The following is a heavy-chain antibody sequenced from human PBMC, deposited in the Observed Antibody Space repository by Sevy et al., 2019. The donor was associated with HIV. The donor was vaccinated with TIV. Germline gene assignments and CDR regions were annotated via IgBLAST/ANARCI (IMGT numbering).Heavy chain of an antibody. V-gene: IGHV6-1*01. CDR3: ARAKAATFDY. J-gene: IGHJ4*02. Sequence: SQTLSLTCAISGDSVSSNSVTWNWIRQSPSRGLQWLGRTYRRSKWSNDYAASLKSRITVKPDTSKNQLSLQLNSVTPEDTAVYYCARAKAATFDYWGQGTLVTVSS. D-gene: IGHD6-25*01. CDR1: GDSVSSNSVT. CDR2: TYRRSKWSN.